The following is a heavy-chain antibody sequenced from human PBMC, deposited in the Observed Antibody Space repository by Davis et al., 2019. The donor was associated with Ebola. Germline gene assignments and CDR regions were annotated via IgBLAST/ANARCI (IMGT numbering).Heavy chain of an antibody. J-gene: IGHJ6*03. CDR2: ISPSGGST. CDR3: ARDLLMVDNPYYYYYMDV. V-gene: IGHV1-46*01. Sequence: ASVKVSCKASGYTFTSYYMHWVRQAPGQGLEWMGIISPSGGSTSYAQKFQGRVTMTRDTSTSTVYMELSSLRSEDTAVYYCARDLLMVDNPYYYYYMDVWGQGTMVTVSS. CDR1: GYTFTSYY. D-gene: IGHD3-10*01.